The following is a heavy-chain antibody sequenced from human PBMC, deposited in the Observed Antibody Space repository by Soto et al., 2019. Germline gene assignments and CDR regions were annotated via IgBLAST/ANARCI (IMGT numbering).Heavy chain of an antibody. CDR3: ARHMVTFGGVLVSLC. J-gene: IGHJ4*02. Sequence: ASVKVSCKTSGYTFTNYGINWVRQAPGQGLEWMGWISGYNGNTNYAQKFQGRVTMTTDTSTSTAYMELRSLRSDDTAVYYCARHMVTFGGVLVSLCWGQGTLVTVSS. CDR1: GYTFTNYG. CDR2: ISGYNGNT. D-gene: IGHD3-16*02. V-gene: IGHV1-18*01.